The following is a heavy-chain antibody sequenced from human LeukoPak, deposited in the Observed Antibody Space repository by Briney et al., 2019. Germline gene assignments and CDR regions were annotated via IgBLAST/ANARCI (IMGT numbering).Heavy chain of an antibody. J-gene: IGHJ4*02. D-gene: IGHD2-2*01. Sequence: SETLSLTCAVYGGYFSGYYWSWIRQPPGKGLEWIGEINHSGSTNYNPSLKSRVTISVDTSKNQFSLKLSSVTAADTAVYYCARAVVPAAGELIRDQRGFDYWGQGTLVTVSS. V-gene: IGHV4-34*01. CDR1: GGYFSGYY. CDR3: ARAVVPAAGELIRDQRGFDY. CDR2: INHSGST.